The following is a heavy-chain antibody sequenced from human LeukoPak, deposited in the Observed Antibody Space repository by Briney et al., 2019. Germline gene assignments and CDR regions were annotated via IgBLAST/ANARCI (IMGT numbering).Heavy chain of an antibody. CDR3: ARDSSGYYYDDAFDI. J-gene: IGHJ3*02. V-gene: IGHV4-30-4*01. CDR1: GGSNSSGDYY. CDR2: IYYSGST. D-gene: IGHD3-22*01. Sequence: PSQTLSLTCTVSGGSNSSGDYYWSWIRQPPGKGLEWIGYIYYSGSTYYNPSLKSRVTISVDTSKNQFSLKLSSVTAADTAVYYCARDSSGYYYDDAFDIWGQGTMVTVSS.